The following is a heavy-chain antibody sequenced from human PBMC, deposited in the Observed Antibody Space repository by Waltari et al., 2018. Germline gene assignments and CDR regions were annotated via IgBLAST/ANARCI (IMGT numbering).Heavy chain of an antibody. Sequence: EVQLVESGGGLVPPGGSLRLSCAAYGFTFTRYGMSWVRQAPGKGLECVANINQGGSDKNYVDSVKGRFTISRDNAKNSLYLQMNSLRAEDTAVYYCARTGDDYWGQGTLVTVSS. D-gene: IGHD1-1*01. CDR2: INQGGSDK. V-gene: IGHV3-7*03. CDR1: GFTFTRYG. CDR3: ARTGDDY. J-gene: IGHJ4*02.